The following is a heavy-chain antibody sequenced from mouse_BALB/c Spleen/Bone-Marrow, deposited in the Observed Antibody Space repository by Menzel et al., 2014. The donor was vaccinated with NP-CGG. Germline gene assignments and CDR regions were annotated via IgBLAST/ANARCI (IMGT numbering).Heavy chain of an antibody. CDR3: ARSHGYYPYWYFDV. D-gene: IGHD2-3*01. Sequence: SGAELVKPGAPVKLSCKASGYTFTSYWMNWVKQRPGRGLEWIGRIDPSDSETHYNQKFKDKATLTVDKSYSTAYIQLSSLTSEDSAVYYCARSHGYYPYWYFDVWGAGTTVTVSS. CDR2: IDPSDSET. J-gene: IGHJ1*01. CDR1: GYTFTSYW. V-gene: IGHV1-69*02.